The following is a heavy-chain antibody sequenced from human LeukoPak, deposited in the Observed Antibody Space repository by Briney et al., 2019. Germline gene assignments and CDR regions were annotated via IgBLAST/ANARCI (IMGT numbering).Heavy chain of an antibody. Sequence: PGGSLRLSYGTSGFTFGYYEMIWVRQAPGKGLEWVSYIKGGGSSIYYADSVKGRFTISRDDAKNSLYPQMNGLKPEDTGIYYCGRGGRCSGVNYYATLYFYWGQGTVVTVSS. V-gene: IGHV3-48*03. J-gene: IGHJ4*02. D-gene: IGHD2-15*01. CDR3: GRGGRCSGVNYYATLYFY. CDR1: GFTFGYYE. CDR2: IKGGGSSI.